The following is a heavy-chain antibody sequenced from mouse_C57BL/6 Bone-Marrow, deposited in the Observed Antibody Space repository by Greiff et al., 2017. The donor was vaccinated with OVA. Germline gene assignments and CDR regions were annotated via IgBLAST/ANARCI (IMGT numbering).Heavy chain of an antibody. D-gene: IGHD2-12*01. CDR1: GFTFSSYG. V-gene: IGHV5-6*01. CDR3: ARQGVLRRVYAMDY. CDR2: ISSGGSYT. Sequence: EVQVVESGGDLVKPGGSLKLSCAASGFTFSSYGMSWVRQTPDKRLEWVATISSGGSYTYYPDSVKGRFTISRDNAKNTLYLQMSSLKSEDTAMYYCARQGVLRRVYAMDYWGQGTSVTVSS. J-gene: IGHJ4*01.